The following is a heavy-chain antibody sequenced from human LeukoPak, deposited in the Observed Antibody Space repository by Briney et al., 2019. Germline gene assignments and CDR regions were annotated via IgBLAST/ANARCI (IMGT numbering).Heavy chain of an antibody. V-gene: IGHV3-30*18. CDR2: ISYDGRNM. CDR1: GFTFSSYG. CDR3: AKAFGYCSGGSCYYYYNGMDV. Sequence: GGSLRLSCAASGFTFSSYGMHWVRQAPGKGLEWVTVISYDGRNMYYADSVKGRFTISRDNSKNTLYLQMNSLRAEDTAVYYCAKAFGYCSGGSCYYYYNGMDVWGKGTTVTVSS. J-gene: IGHJ6*04. D-gene: IGHD2-15*01.